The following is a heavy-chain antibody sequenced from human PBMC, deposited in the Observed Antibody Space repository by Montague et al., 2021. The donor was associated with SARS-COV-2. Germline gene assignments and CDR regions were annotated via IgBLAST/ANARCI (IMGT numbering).Heavy chain of an antibody. J-gene: IGHJ6*02. Sequence: SDTLSLTCTVSGGSISNYYWSWIRQPPGRGLEWIGYIYYSGSIDYSPSLKSRVTISLDTSKNQFSLKVTSVTAADTAVYYCARGGGYYNYGLDVWGPGTTVTVSS. CDR2: IYYSGSI. V-gene: IGHV4-59*07. CDR3: ARGGGYYNYGLDV. D-gene: IGHD3-22*01. CDR1: GGSISNYY.